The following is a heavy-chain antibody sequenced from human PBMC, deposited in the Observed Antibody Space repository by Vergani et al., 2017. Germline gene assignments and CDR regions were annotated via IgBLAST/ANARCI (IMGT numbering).Heavy chain of an antibody. CDR3: AKDDYGDSLGIDP. D-gene: IGHD4-17*01. V-gene: IGHV3-66*01. Sequence: EVQLVESGGGLVQPGGSLRLSCAASGFTVSSNYMSWVRQAPGKGLEWVSVIYSGGSTYYADSVKGRFTISRDNSKNTLYLQMNSLRAEDTAVYYCAKDDYGDSLGIDPWGQGTLVTVSS. J-gene: IGHJ5*02. CDR2: IYSGGST. CDR1: GFTVSSNY.